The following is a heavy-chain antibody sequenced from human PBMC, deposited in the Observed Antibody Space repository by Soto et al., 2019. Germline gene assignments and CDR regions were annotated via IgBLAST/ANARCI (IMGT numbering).Heavy chain of an antibody. D-gene: IGHD2-15*01. CDR2: IYYSGST. V-gene: IGHV4-59*01. Sequence: SETLSLTCTVSGDSISSYSWSWIRQPPGKGLEWIGYIYYSGSTNYNPPLKSRVTISVDTSKNQFSLKLSSVTAADTAVYYCARDRLRAYFDYWGQGTLVTVSS. CDR1: GDSISSYS. CDR3: ARDRLRAYFDY. J-gene: IGHJ4*02.